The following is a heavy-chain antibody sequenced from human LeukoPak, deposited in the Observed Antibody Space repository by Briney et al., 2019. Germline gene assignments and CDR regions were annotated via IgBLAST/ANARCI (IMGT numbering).Heavy chain of an antibody. CDR1: GFTFSSYG. Sequence: GGSLRLSCAASGFTFSSYGMHWVRQAPGKGLEWVAVIWYDGSNKYYADSVKGRFTISRDNSKNTLYLQMNSLRAEDTAVYYCARGLVLGAFDYWGQGTLVTVSS. D-gene: IGHD3-10*02. CDR3: ARGLVLGAFDY. V-gene: IGHV3-33*01. J-gene: IGHJ4*02. CDR2: IWYDGSNK.